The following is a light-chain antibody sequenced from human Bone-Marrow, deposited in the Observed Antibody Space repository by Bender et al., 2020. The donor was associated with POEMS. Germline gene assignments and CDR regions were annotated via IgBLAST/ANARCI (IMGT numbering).Light chain of an antibody. CDR1: KLGDRY. J-gene: IGLJ1*01. CDR3: QAYDSVTVSYV. Sequence: SYEMTQPPSVSVSPGQTVSITCSGDKLGDRYVSWYQQKSGQSPVVVIYEDNKRPSGIPDRFSGSNSGSTATLTIGGTQSMDEADYYCQAYDSVTVSYVFGSGTKVTVL. V-gene: IGLV3-1*01. CDR2: EDN.